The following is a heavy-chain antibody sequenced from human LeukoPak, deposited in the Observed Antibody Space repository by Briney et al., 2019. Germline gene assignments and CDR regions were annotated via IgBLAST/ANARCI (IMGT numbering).Heavy chain of an antibody. D-gene: IGHD6-13*01. CDR3: AGDLMGIAYRGAFYY. J-gene: IGHJ4*02. V-gene: IGHV3-11*01. CDR2: ISSSGSTI. CDR1: GFTFSDYY. Sequence: GGSLRLSCAASGFTFSDYYMGWIRQAPGKGLEWVSYISSSGSTIYYADSVKGRFTISRDNAKNSLYLQMNSLRAEDTAVYYCAGDLMGIAYRGAFYYWGQGTLVTVSS.